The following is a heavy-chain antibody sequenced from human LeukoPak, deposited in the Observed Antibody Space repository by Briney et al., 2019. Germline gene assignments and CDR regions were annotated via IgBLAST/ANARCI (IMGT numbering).Heavy chain of an antibody. Sequence: SETLSLTCTVSGGSISSYYWSWIRQPPGKGLEWIGYIYYSGSTNYNPSLKSRVTISVGTSKNQFSLKLSSVTPADTAVYYCARGGYYGSGNDFRFDPWGQGTLVTVSS. CDR1: GGSISSYY. CDR3: ARGGYYGSGNDFRFDP. CDR2: IYYSGST. D-gene: IGHD3-10*01. J-gene: IGHJ5*02. V-gene: IGHV4-59*01.